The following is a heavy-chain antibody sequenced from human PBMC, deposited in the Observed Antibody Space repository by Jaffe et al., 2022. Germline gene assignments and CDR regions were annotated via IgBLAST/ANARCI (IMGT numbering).Heavy chain of an antibody. V-gene: IGHV3-7*01. J-gene: IGHJ3*02. CDR1: GFTFSSYW. D-gene: IGHD3-16*01. Sequence: EVQLVESGGGLVQPGGSLRLSCAASGFTFSSYWMSWVRQAPGKGLEWVANIKQDGSEKYYVDSVKGRFTISRDNAKNSLYLQMNSLRAEDTAVYYCARDWGIIVDGAFDIWGQGTMVTVSS. CDR2: IKQDGSEK. CDR3: ARDWGIIVDGAFDI.